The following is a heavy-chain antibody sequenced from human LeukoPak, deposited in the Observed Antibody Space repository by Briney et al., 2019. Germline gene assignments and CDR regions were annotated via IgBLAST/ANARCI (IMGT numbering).Heavy chain of an antibody. Sequence: SEILSLTCAVYGGSFSGYYWSWIRQPAGKGLEWIGRIYTSGSTNYNPSLKSRVTISVDTSKNQFSLKLSSVTAADTAVYYCARGFGAGAFDIWGQGTMVTVSS. V-gene: IGHV4-59*10. CDR3: ARGFGAGAFDI. D-gene: IGHD3-3*01. CDR1: GGSFSGYY. J-gene: IGHJ3*02. CDR2: IYTSGST.